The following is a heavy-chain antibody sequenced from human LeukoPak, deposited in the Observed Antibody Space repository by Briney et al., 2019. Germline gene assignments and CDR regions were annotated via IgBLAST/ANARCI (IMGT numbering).Heavy chain of an antibody. CDR3: ARVSLDYYYGMDV. CDR1: GGSISSYY. Sequence: SETLSLTCTVSGGSISSYYWSWMRQPPGKGLEWIGYIYYSGSTNYNPSLKSRVTISINTSKNQFSLKLGSVTAADTAVYYCARVSLDYYYGMDVWGQGTTVTVSS. CDR2: IYYSGST. J-gene: IGHJ6*01. V-gene: IGHV4-59*01.